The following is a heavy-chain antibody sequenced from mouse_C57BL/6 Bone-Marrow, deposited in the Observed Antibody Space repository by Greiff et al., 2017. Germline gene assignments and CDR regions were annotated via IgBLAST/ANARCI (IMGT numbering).Heavy chain of an antibody. V-gene: IGHV5-17*01. CDR2: ISSGRSTI. CDR1: GFTFSDYG. Sequence: EVMLVESGGGLVKPGGSLKLSCAASGFTFSDYGMHWVRQAPEKGLEWVAYISSGRSTIYYADTVKGRFTISRDTAKNTLFLQMTILRSEDTAMYYCARRDYGISPHCYFDVWDSGNAVTVSS. D-gene: IGHD1-1*01. CDR3: ARRDYGISPHCYFDV. J-gene: IGHJ1*01.